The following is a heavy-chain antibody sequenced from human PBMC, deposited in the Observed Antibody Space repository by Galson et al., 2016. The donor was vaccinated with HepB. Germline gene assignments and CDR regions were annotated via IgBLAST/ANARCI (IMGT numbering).Heavy chain of an antibody. J-gene: IGHJ3*01. D-gene: IGHD2/OR15-2a*01. CDR1: GFTFSNAW. CDR3: ASRNRPGGGPHAFDV. Sequence: SLRLSCAVSGFTFSNAWMSWVRQAPGKGLEWVGRIKSKSDGGAIDYAAPVKGRFAISRDDSKNTLYLQMNSLKTEDTGKYYCASRNRPGGGPHAFDVWGHGTMVTVSS. V-gene: IGHV3-15*01. CDR2: IKSKSDGGAI.